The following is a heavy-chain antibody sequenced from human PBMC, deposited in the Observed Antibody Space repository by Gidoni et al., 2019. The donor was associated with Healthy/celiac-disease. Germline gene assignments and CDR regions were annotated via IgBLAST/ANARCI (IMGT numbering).Heavy chain of an antibody. CDR2: INHSGST. D-gene: IGHD1-20*01. CDR1: GGSFSGYY. Sequence: QVQLQQWGAGLLKPSETLSLTCAVYGGSFSGYYWSWIRQPPGKGLEWIGEINHSGSTNYNPSLKSRVTISVDTSKNQFSLKLSSVTAADTAVYYCARGHKIRYLTGTQHFDYWGQGTLVTVSS. V-gene: IGHV4-34*01. J-gene: IGHJ4*02. CDR3: ARGHKIRYLTGTQHFDY.